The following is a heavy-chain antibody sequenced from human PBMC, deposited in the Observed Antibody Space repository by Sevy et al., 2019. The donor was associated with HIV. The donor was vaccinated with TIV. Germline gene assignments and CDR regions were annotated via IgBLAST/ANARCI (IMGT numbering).Heavy chain of an antibody. J-gene: IGHJ6*02. CDR1: GGSTSTYY. V-gene: IGHV4-59*01. Sequence: SETLSLTCTVSGGSTSTYYWNWIRQPPGKGLEWIGYISDSGFSNDNPSLRSRVTISIDTSKNQFSLRLTSVSAADTAVYYCARGGGRTDWGMHVWGPGTTVTVSS. CDR3: ARGGGRTDWGMHV. D-gene: IGHD1-1*01. CDR2: ISDSGFS.